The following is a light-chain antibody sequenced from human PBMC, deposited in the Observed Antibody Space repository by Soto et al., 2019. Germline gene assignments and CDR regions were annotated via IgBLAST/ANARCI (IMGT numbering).Light chain of an antibody. CDR1: QSVSIN. CDR3: QQYKNWPRT. Sequence: EIVMTQSPATLSVSPGERAALSCRASQSVSINLAWYQQKPGQAPRLLIYGASTRATGIPARFSGSGSGTEFTLTISSLQSEDFAVYYCQQYKNWPRTFGQGTKVDIK. V-gene: IGKV3-15*01. J-gene: IGKJ1*01. CDR2: GAS.